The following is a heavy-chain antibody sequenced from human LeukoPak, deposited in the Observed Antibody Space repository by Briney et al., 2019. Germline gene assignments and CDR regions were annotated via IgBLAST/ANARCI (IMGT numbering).Heavy chain of an antibody. CDR2: ISSSSSYT. CDR1: GFTFSDYY. V-gene: IGHV3-11*05. D-gene: IGHD1-26*01. Sequence: GGSLRLSCAASGFTFSDYYMSWIRQAPGKGLEWVSYISSSSSYTNYADSVKGRFTISRDDSKNTLYLQMNSLRAEDTAVYYCVKDLGRYRNNCFDYWGQGTLVTVSS. J-gene: IGHJ4*02. CDR3: VKDLGRYRNNCFDY.